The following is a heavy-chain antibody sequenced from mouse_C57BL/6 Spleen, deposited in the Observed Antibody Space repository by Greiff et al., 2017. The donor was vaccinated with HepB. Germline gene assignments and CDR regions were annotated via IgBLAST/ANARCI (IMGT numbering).Heavy chain of an antibody. CDR2: INPNNGGT. V-gene: IGHV1-26*01. CDR3: ARDGVTTRYYFDD. D-gene: IGHD2-5*01. J-gene: IGHJ2*01. CDR1: GYTFTDYY. Sequence: EVQLQQSGPELVKPGASVKISCKASGYTFTDYYMNWVKQSHGKSLEWIGDINPNNGGTSYNQKFKGKATLTVDKSSSTAYMEIRSLTSEYSAVYYCARDGVTTRYYFDDWGQGTTLTVSS.